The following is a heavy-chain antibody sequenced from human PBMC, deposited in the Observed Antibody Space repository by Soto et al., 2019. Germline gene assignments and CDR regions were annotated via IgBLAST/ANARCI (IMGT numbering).Heavy chain of an antibody. CDR2: IYWDDDK. J-gene: IGHJ4*02. Sequence: QITLKESGPTLVKPTQNLTLTCTFSGFSLSSTRVAVGWIRQPPGKALEWLALIYWDDDKRYSSFLKSRLTITKDTSKNHVVITMSNMDPVQTARYYWAHIVVAGLGYDFDYWCQGTLVTAAS. CDR1: GFSLSSTRVA. V-gene: IGHV2-5*02. D-gene: IGHD6-19*01. CDR3: AHIVVAGLGYDFDY.